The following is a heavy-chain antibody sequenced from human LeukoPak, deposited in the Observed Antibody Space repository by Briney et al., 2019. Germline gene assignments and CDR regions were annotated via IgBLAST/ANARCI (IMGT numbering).Heavy chain of an antibody. CDR1: GFIFSSSV. V-gene: IGHV3-30*03. J-gene: IGHJ3*02. D-gene: IGHD2-2*03. CDR3: ATVDDLDAFGI. CDR2: IADDGNDK. Sequence: GRSLRLSCAASGFIFSSSVMHWVRQAPDKGLEWVAVIADDGNDKYYADSVKGRFIISRDNSKNTLYLQMNSLRTEDTALYYCATVDDLDAFGIWGQGTMVTVS.